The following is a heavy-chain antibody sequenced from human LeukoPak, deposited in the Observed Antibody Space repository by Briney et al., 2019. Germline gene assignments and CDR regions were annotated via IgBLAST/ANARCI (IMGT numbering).Heavy chain of an antibody. Sequence: HSGGSLRLSCAASGFSFSSYAVTWVRQAPGKGLEWVSAISGSGGSTYYADSVKGRFTISRDNSKNTLYLQMNTLSADDAAVNYCARSYYYGSGSYYSHFDYWGQGTLVTVSS. J-gene: IGHJ4*02. CDR2: ISGSGGST. CDR3: ARSYYYGSGSYYSHFDY. D-gene: IGHD3-10*01. CDR1: GFSFSSYA. V-gene: IGHV3-23*01.